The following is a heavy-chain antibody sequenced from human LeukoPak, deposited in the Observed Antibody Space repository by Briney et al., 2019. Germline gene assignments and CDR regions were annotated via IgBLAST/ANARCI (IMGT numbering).Heavy chain of an antibody. V-gene: IGHV2-5*01. CDR3: AHSPLTIFGRGYFDY. J-gene: IGHJ4*02. CDR2: IYWNDDK. CDR1: GFSLSTSGVG. D-gene: IGHD3-3*01. Sequence: SGPTLVKPTQTLTLTCTFSGFSLSTSGVGVGWIRQPPGKALEWLALIYWNDDKRYSPSLKSRLTITKDTSKNQVVLTMTNMDPVDTATYYSAHSPLTIFGRGYFDYWGQGTLVTVSS.